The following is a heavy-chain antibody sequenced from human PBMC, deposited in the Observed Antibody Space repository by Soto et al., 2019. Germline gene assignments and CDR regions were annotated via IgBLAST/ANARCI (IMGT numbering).Heavy chain of an antibody. V-gene: IGHV4-34*01. CDR3: ARGARRAVLRFLEWLLHDAFDI. Sequence: PSETLSLTCAVYGGSFSGYYWSWIRQPPGKGLEWIGEINHSGSTNYNPSLKSRVTISVDTSKNQFSLKLGSVTAADTAVYYCARGARRAVLRFLEWLLHDAFDIWRHGTMVTVSS. J-gene: IGHJ3*02. CDR2: INHSGST. D-gene: IGHD3-3*01. CDR1: GGSFSGYY.